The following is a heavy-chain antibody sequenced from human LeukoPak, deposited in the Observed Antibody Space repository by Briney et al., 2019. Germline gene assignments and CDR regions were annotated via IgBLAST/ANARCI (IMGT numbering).Heavy chain of an antibody. CDR2: ISAYNGNT. CDR1: GYTFTSYG. J-gene: IGHJ3*02. D-gene: IGHD6-6*01. CDR3: ARGEYSSPRSAFDI. Sequence: AASVKVSCKASGYTFTSYGISWVRQAPGQGLEWMGWISAYNGNTNYAQKLQGRVTMTTDTSTSTVYMELSSLRSEDTAVYSCARGEYSSPRSAFDIWGQGTMVTVSS. V-gene: IGHV1-18*01.